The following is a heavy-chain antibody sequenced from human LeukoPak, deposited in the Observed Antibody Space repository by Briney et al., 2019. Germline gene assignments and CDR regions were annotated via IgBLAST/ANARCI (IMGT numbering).Heavy chain of an antibody. D-gene: IGHD6-19*01. J-gene: IGHJ4*02. CDR2: IYTSGST. V-gene: IGHV4-4*07. CDR3: ARASTVAVGKDYFDY. CDR1: GGSISSYY. Sequence: PSETLSLTCTVSGGSISSYYWSWIRQPAGKGLEWIGRIYTSGSTNYNPSLKSRATMSVDTSENQFSLKLSSVTAADTAVYYCARASTVAVGKDYFDYWGQGTLVTVSS.